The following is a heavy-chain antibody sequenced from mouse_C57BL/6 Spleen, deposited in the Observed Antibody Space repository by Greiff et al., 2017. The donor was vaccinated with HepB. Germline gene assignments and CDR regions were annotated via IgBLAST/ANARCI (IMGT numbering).Heavy chain of an antibody. Sequence: QVQLQQSGAELVRPGASVTLSCKASGYTFTDYEMHWVKQTPVHGLEWIGAIDPETGGTAYNQKFKGKAILTADKSSSTAYMELRSLTSEDSAVYYCTRQLLLLRSWYFDVWGTGTTVTVSS. V-gene: IGHV1-15*01. J-gene: IGHJ1*03. CDR3: TRQLLLLRSWYFDV. CDR1: GYTFTDYE. D-gene: IGHD1-1*01. CDR2: IDPETGGT.